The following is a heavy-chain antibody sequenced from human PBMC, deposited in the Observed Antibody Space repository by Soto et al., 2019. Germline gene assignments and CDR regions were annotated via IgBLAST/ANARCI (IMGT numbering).Heavy chain of an antibody. Sequence: ASVKVSCKASGYTFTSYGIGWVRQAPVQGLEWMGWISVYNGNTNYAQKFQGRVTMTTDTSTTTAYMELRSLRSDDTAVYYCARVYDFWSGYQNPFDYWGQGTLVTVSS. CDR3: ARVYDFWSGYQNPFDY. J-gene: IGHJ4*02. CDR1: GYTFTSYG. CDR2: ISVYNGNT. D-gene: IGHD3-3*01. V-gene: IGHV1-18*01.